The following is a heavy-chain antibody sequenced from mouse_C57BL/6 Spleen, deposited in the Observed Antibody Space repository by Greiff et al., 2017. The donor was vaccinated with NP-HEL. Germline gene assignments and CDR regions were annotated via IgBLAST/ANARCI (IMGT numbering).Heavy chain of an antibody. V-gene: IGHV1-26*01. D-gene: IGHD2-3*01. J-gene: IGHJ3*01. Sequence: EVQLQQSGPELVKPGASVKISCKASGYTFTDYYMNWVKQSHGKSLEWIGDINPNNGGTSYNQKFKGKATLTVDKSSSTAYMELRSLTSEDSAVYYCASYDGNYFAWFAYWGQGTLVTVSA. CDR3: ASYDGNYFAWFAY. CDR1: GYTFTDYY. CDR2: INPNNGGT.